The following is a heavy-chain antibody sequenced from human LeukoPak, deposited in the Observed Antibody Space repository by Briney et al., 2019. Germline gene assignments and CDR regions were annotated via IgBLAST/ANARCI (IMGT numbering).Heavy chain of an antibody. CDR1: GFTFSSYA. D-gene: IGHD6-6*01. Sequence: GGSLRLSCPASGFTFSSYAMSWVRQAPGKGLEWVSAVGPSGVTTYYADSVKGRFTISRDNSKNTLYLQMYSLRVEDTAVYYCAKGSSSSRPYYFDYWGQGTLVTVSS. V-gene: IGHV3-23*01. J-gene: IGHJ4*02. CDR2: VGPSGVTT. CDR3: AKGSSSSRPYYFDY.